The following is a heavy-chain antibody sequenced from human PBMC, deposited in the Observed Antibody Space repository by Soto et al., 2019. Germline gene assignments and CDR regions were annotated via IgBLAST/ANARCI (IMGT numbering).Heavy chain of an antibody. CDR1: GDNFSSYW. D-gene: IGHD4-17*01. J-gene: IGHJ6*02. CDR3: ARATVVTSGYYYGMDV. Sequence: ESLKISKKGSGDNFSSYWRLWVRQIPGKGLEWMGMIDPSDSYTRYSPSFQGQVTISADKSISTAYLQWSSLKASDTAMYYCARATVVTSGYYYGMDVWGQGTTVTVSS. CDR2: IDPSDSYT. V-gene: IGHV5-51*01.